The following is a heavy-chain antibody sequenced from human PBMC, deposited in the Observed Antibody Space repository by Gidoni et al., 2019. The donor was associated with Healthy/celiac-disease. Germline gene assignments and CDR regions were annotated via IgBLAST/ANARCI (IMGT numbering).Heavy chain of an antibody. CDR1: RGSISSYY. D-gene: IGHD6-19*01. J-gene: IGHJ4*02. V-gene: IGHV4-59*01. CDR3: ARGIAVAGSRYFDY. Sequence: QVQLQEPGPVLVKPSETLSLTCTFSRGSISSYYWSWIRQPPGKGLEWIGYIYYSGSTNYNPSLKSRVTISVDTSKNQFSLKLSSVTAADTAVYYCARGIAVAGSRYFDYWGQGTLVTVSS. CDR2: IYYSGST.